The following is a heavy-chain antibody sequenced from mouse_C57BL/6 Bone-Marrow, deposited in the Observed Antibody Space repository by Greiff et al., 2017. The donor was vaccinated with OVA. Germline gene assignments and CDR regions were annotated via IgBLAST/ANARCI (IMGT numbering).Heavy chain of an antibody. CDR2: IDPSDSYT. J-gene: IGHJ2*01. CDR1: GYTFTSYW. CDR3: ARWDGSSLYFDY. V-gene: IGHV1-69*01. D-gene: IGHD1-1*01. Sequence: VQLQQPGAELVMPGASVKLSCKASGYTFTSYWMHWVKQRPGQGLEWIGEIDPSDSYTNYNQKFKGKSTLTVDKSSSTAYMQLSSLTSEDSAVYYCARWDGSSLYFDYWGQGTTLTVSS.